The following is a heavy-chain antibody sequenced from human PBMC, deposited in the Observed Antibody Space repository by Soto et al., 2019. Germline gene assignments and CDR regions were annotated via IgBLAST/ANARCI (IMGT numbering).Heavy chain of an antibody. Sequence: QLQLQESGPGLVKPSETLSLTCTVSGGSISSSSYYWGWIRQPPGKGLEWIGSIYYSGSTYYNPSLKSRVTISVDTSKNQFSLKLSSVTAADTAVYYCARPPYDFWSGYYPFDYWGQGTLVTVSS. D-gene: IGHD3-3*01. J-gene: IGHJ4*02. CDR3: ARPPYDFWSGYYPFDY. CDR1: GGSISSSSYY. CDR2: IYYSGST. V-gene: IGHV4-39*01.